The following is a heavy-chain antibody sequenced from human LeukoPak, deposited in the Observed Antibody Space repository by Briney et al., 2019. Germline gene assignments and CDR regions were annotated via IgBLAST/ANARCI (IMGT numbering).Heavy chain of an antibody. V-gene: IGHV4-34*01. J-gene: IGHJ4*02. CDR2: INHSGST. CDR1: GGSFSGYY. D-gene: IGHD3-22*01. Sequence: SETLSLTCAVYGGSFSGYYWSWIRQPPGKGLEWIGEINHSGSTNYNPSLKSRVTISVDTSKNQFSLKLSSVTAADTAVYYCARESFSYYDSSGPFDYWGQGTLVTVSS. CDR3: ARESFSYYDSSGPFDY.